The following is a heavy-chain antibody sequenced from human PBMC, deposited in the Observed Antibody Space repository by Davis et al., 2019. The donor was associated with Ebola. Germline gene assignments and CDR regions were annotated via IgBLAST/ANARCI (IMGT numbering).Heavy chain of an antibody. V-gene: IGHV3-21*01. CDR3: ARDLYLGSWNYYGMDV. Sequence: GESLKISCAAFRFTFSSYSMNWVRQAPGKGLEWVSSISSSSSYIYYADSVKGRFTISRDNAKNSLYLQMNSLRAEDTAVYYCARDLYLGSWNYYGMDVWGQGTTVTVSS. CDR1: RFTFSSYS. CDR2: ISSSSSYI. D-gene: IGHD2-2*02. J-gene: IGHJ6*02.